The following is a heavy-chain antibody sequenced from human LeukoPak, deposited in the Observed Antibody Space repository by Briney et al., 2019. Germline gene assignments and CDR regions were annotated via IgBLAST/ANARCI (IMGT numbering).Heavy chain of an antibody. CDR3: VRHSVTQSTSGWYGALDI. D-gene: IGHD6-19*01. Sequence: GGSLTHSSLAYGFDFSGYVMEWVRQAPGKGLKSVSVISSKGGTTDYTESVKGRFNVSRDNYQNTLFLEMSSLRAEDTAVYYCVRHSVTQSTSGWYGALDIWGQGTNVVVSS. CDR2: ISSKGGTT. CDR1: GFDFSGYV. J-gene: IGHJ3*02. V-gene: IGHV3-64D*06.